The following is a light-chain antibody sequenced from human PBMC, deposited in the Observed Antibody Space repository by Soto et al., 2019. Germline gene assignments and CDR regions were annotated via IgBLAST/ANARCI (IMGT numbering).Light chain of an antibody. CDR1: QSVSSSY. J-gene: IGKJ3*01. Sequence: EIVLTQSPGTLSLSPRERATLSCRASQSVSSSYLAWYQQKPGQAPRLLIYGASGRATGIPDRFSGSGSGTDFTLTISRLEPEDFAVYYCQQYGSSPIFTFGPGTKVDIK. CDR3: QQYGSSPIFT. V-gene: IGKV3-20*01. CDR2: GAS.